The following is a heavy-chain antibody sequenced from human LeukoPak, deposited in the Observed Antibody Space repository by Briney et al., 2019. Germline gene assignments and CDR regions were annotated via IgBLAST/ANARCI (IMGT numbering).Heavy chain of an antibody. CDR2: LWPDGNTK. D-gene: IGHD6-19*01. CDR3: TRDPDGGGYASGWPDF. CDR1: GFTLSVYG. J-gene: IGHJ4*02. Sequence: GGSLRLSCAASGFTLSVYGMHWVRQAPGKGLEWVATLWPDGNTKSSADSVKGRFTISRDSPMNTLYLQMNSLRVDDTAVYYCTRDPDGGGYASGWPDFWGQGTLVTVSS. V-gene: IGHV3-33*01.